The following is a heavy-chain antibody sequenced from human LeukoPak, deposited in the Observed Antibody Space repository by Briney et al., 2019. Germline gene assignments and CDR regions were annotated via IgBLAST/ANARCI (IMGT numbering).Heavy chain of an antibody. D-gene: IGHD6-13*01. CDR3: AGSPESSTWRTTIDY. CDR2: IIPILGIA. Sequence: SVKVSCKACRGTFSRYTLSWVGQAAGQGLAWMGRIIPILGIANYAHKFQGRVTITADKSTSTAYMEMSSLRSEDTAVYYCAGSPESSTWRTTIDYWGQGTLVTVSS. CDR1: RGTFSRYT. J-gene: IGHJ4*02. V-gene: IGHV1-69*02.